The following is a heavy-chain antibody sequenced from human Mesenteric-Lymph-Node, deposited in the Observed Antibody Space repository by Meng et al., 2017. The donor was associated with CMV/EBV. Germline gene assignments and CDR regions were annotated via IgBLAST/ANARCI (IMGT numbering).Heavy chain of an antibody. Sequence: GGSLRLSCVGSGLNINDHGTHWVRQAPGKGLEWVSGIIFGDGRVGYADSVSGRFTTSRDKGKNSVFLEMNGLRVEDKALYFCVKDIQAGGAAVWGQGTTVTVSS. CDR3: VKDIQAGGAAV. CDR2: IIFGDGRV. CDR1: GLNINDHG. J-gene: IGHJ6*02. D-gene: IGHD3-10*01. V-gene: IGHV3-9*01.